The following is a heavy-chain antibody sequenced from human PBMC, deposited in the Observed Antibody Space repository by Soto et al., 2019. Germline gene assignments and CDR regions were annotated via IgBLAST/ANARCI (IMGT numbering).Heavy chain of an antibody. CDR2: ISGTGDSS. J-gene: IGHJ4*02. V-gene: IGHV3-23*01. CDR1: GFTFGSYA. CDR3: AKDNGNYGSGSFSH. Sequence: EVQLLESGGGLAQPWGSLRLSCAASGFTFGSYAMSWVRQAPGKGLEWVSLISGTGDSSEYANSVKGRFTISRDYSKTTVFLHMKSLRAEDTAVYFCAKDNGNYGSGSFSHWGQGTLVIVSS. D-gene: IGHD3-10*01.